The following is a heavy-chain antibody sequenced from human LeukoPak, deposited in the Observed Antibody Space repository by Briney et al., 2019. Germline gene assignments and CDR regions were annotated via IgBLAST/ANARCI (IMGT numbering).Heavy chain of an antibody. D-gene: IGHD1-14*01. Sequence: GGSLRLSCAASGFTFGSYAMSWVRQAPGKGLEWVSDINGSGGSTYYTDSVKGRFTISRDNSKNTLYLQMNSLRAEDTAVYYCARESDHSVSQVDFDLWGQGTMVTVSS. CDR1: GFTFGSYA. CDR3: ARESDHSVSQVDFDL. V-gene: IGHV3-23*01. CDR2: INGSGGST. J-gene: IGHJ3*01.